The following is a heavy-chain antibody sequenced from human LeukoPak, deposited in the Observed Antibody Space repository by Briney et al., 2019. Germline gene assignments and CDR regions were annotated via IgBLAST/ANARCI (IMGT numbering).Heavy chain of an antibody. CDR3: AKSSGYDFSTPPGIDY. J-gene: IGHJ4*02. V-gene: IGHV3-23*01. D-gene: IGHD5-12*01. CDR1: GFTFSSYA. CDR2: INGGGAST. Sequence: PGGSLRLSCAASGFTFSSYAMTWVRQAPGKGLEWVSTINGGGASTYYADSVKGRFTISRDNSKNTLYLQMNSLRAEDTAVYYCAKSSGYDFSTPPGIDYWGQGTLVTVSS.